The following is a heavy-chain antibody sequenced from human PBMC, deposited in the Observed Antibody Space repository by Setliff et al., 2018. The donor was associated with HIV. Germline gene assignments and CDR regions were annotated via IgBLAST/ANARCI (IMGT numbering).Heavy chain of an antibody. CDR2: IYTSGST. J-gene: IGHJ3*02. V-gene: IGHV4-4*07. Sequence: PSETLSLTCTVSGGSISSYYWSWIRQPAGKGLEWIGRIYTSGSTNYNPSLKSRVTMSVDTSKIQFSLKLSSVTAADTAVYYCARDRIEVIAETPHDVFDIWGRGTMVTVSS. CDR1: GGSISSYY. D-gene: IGHD6-13*01. CDR3: ARDRIEVIAETPHDVFDI.